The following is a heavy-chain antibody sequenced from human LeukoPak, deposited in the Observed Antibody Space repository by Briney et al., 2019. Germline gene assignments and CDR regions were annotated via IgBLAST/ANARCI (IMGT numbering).Heavy chain of an antibody. CDR2: IYTSGST. V-gene: IGHV4-61*02. J-gene: IGHJ5*02. D-gene: IGHD3-10*01. CDR1: GGSISSGSYY. CDR3: ARSFIVLWFGEPRHWFDP. Sequence: SETLSLTCTVSGGSISSGSYYWNWIRQPAGEGLEWIGRIYTSGSTNYNPSLKSRVTISVDTSKNQFSLKLSSVTAADTAVYYCARSFIVLWFGEPRHWFDPWGQGTLVTVSS.